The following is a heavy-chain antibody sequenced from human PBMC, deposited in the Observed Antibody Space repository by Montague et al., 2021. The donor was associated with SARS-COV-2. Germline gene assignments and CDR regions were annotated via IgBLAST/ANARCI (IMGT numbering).Heavy chain of an antibody. CDR3: ARDPLDYGLWSSGSYYNAYYYYYGMDV. J-gene: IGHJ6*02. V-gene: IGHV3-21*01. D-gene: IGHD3-10*01. Sequence: SLRLSCAASGFTFSSYNMNWVGQAPGKGLEWVSSISSSSYIYYADSVKGRFTISRDNAKNSLYLQMNSLRAEDTAVYYCARDPLDYGLWSSGSYYNAYYYYYGMDVWGQGTTVTVSS. CDR1: GFTFSSYN. CDR2: ISSSSYI.